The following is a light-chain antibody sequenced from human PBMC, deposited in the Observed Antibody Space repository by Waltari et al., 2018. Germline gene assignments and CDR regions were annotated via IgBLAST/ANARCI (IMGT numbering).Light chain of an antibody. J-gene: IGKJ1*01. CDR2: RAS. V-gene: IGKV3-20*01. Sequence: EIVFTQSPDTASLSAGERATLACRASQSVSRNNLAWYQQKPGQAPRLLIYRASRRATGIPDRFSGSGSGTDFSLTISRLEPEDFAVYYCQQHGTLPATFGQGTKVEIK. CDR3: QQHGTLPAT. CDR1: QSVSRNN.